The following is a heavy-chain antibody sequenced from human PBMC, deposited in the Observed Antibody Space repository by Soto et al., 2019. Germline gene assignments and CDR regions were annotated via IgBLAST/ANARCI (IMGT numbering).Heavy chain of an antibody. J-gene: IGHJ4*02. CDR1: GFTFNSYV. D-gene: IGHD3-22*01. V-gene: IGHV3-23*01. Sequence: LRLSCAASGFTFNSYVMTWVRQAPGEGLEWVSSISRSGRGSAYYADSVKGRFTISRDNSENTLFLQMNNLRDEDTALYYCARGRYLDSSDYWVANLPFDHWGLGTLVTVSS. CDR3: ARGRYLDSSDYWVANLPFDH. CDR2: ISRSGRGSA.